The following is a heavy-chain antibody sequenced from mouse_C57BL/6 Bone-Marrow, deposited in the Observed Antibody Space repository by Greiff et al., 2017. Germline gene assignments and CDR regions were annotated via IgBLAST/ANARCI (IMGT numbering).Heavy chain of an antibody. D-gene: IGHD1-1*01. CDR1: GFTFSSYA. Sequence: DVMLVESGGGLVKPGGSLKLSCAASGFTFSSYAMSWVRQTPEKRLEWVATISDGGSYTYYPDNVKGRFTISRDNAKNILYLQMSHLKSEDTAMYYCARATVVPFDYWGQGTTLTVSS. CDR3: ARATVVPFDY. J-gene: IGHJ2*01. V-gene: IGHV5-4*03. CDR2: ISDGGSYT.